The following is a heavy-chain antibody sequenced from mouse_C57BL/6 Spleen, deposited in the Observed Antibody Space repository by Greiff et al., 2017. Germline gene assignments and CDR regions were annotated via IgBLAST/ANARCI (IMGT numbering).Heavy chain of an antibody. CDR1: GFTFSDYG. Sequence: DVMLVESGGGLVKPGGSLKLSCAASGFTFSDYGMHWVRQAPEKGLEWVAYISSGSSTIYYADTVKGRFTISRDNAKNTLFLQMTSLRSEDTAMYYCARVDYYGSNYYFDYWGQGTTLTVSS. D-gene: IGHD1-1*01. V-gene: IGHV5-17*01. CDR3: ARVDYYGSNYYFDY. CDR2: ISSGSSTI. J-gene: IGHJ2*01.